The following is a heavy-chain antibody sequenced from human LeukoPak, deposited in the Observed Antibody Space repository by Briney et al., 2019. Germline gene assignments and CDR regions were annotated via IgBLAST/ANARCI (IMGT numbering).Heavy chain of an antibody. CDR1: GFTVSSNY. J-gene: IGHJ6*03. CDR3: ARDQGSVYYDSSGYPYYYYYIDV. Sequence: GGSLRLSCAASGFTVSSNYMSWVRQAPGKGLEWVSVIYSGGSTYYADSVKGRFTISRDNSKNTLYLQMNSLRAEDTAVYYCARDQGSVYYDSSGYPYYYYYIDVWGKGTTVTVSS. V-gene: IGHV3-53*01. D-gene: IGHD3-22*01. CDR2: IYSGGST.